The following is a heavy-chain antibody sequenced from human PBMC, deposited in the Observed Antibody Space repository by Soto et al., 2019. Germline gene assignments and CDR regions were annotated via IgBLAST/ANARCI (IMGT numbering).Heavy chain of an antibody. D-gene: IGHD3-22*01. CDR3: ANQAKYYYDSSGYVQPSNY. CDR2: IDPSDSYT. Sequence: ESLTISCKGSGYSFTSYWISLVRQMPGKGLEWMGRIDPSDSYTNYSPSFQGHVTISADKSISTAYLQWSSLKASDTAMYYCANQAKYYYDSSGYVQPSNYWGQGTLVTVSS. CDR1: GYSFTSYW. V-gene: IGHV5-10-1*01. J-gene: IGHJ4*02.